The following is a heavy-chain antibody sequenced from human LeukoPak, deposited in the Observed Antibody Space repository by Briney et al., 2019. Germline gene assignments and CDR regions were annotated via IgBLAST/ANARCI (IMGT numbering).Heavy chain of an antibody. CDR1: GFTFSSYW. V-gene: IGHV3-74*01. CDR3: AREPRDSGDSGGGYFDY. D-gene: IGHD4-17*01. J-gene: IGHJ4*02. Sequence: GGSLRLSCAASGFTFSSYWMHWVRQAPGKGLVWVSRINSDGSSTSYADSVKGRFTISRDNAKNTLYLQMNSLRAEDTAVYYCAREPRDSGDSGGGYFDYWGQGTRVSVSS. CDR2: INSDGSST.